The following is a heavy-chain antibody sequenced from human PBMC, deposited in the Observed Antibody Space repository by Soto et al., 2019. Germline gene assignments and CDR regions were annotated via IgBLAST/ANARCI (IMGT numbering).Heavy chain of an antibody. Sequence: ETLSLTCTVSGGSINSYFWSWIRQSPGKGLEWIGHIYYSGSTSYGPSLKSRVSISVDTSKNQFSLEVHSVTAADTALYYCARAGTNMVQFDYWGQGTLVTVSS. CDR1: GGSINSYF. CDR3: ARAGTNMVQFDY. V-gene: IGHV4-59*01. J-gene: IGHJ4*02. D-gene: IGHD3-10*01. CDR2: IYYSGST.